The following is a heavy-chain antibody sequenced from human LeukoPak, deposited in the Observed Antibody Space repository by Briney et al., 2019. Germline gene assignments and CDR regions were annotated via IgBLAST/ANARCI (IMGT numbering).Heavy chain of an antibody. CDR3: ARQVNTMIVVVTYNWFDP. CDR1: GGSISSSNW. D-gene: IGHD3-22*01. V-gene: IGHV4-4*02. Sequence: SETLSLTCAVSGGSISSSNWWSWVRQPPGKGLEWIGEIYHSGSTNYNPSLKSRVTISVDTSKNQFSLKLSSVTAADTAVYYCARQVNTMIVVVTYNWFDPWGQGTLVTVSS. J-gene: IGHJ5*02. CDR2: IYHSGST.